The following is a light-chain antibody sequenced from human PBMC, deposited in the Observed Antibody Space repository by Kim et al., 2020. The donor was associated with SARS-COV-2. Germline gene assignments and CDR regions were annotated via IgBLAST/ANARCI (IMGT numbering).Light chain of an antibody. CDR2: EDN. CDR3: QSYDSSNHEV. J-gene: IGLJ3*02. CDR1: SGSIASNY. V-gene: IGLV6-57*02. Sequence: NFMLTQPHSVSESPGKTVTISCTGSSGSIASNYVQWYQQRPGSAPTTVIYEDNQRPSGVPDRFSGSIDSSSNSASLTISGLKTEDEADYYCQSYDSSNHEVFGGGTPLTVL.